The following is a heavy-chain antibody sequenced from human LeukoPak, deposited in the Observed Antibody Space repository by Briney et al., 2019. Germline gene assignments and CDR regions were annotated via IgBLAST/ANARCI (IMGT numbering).Heavy chain of an antibody. CDR1: GFTFSSYA. CDR3: ARDRDRDYGSGSYFPWYFDL. D-gene: IGHD3-10*01. CDR2: ISSNGGST. J-gene: IGHJ2*01. V-gene: IGHV3-64*01. Sequence: GGSLRLSCAASGFTFSSYAMHWVRQAPGKGLEYVSAISSNGGSTYYANSVKGRFTISRDNSKNTLYLQMGSLRAEDMAVYYCARDRDRDYGSGSYFPWYFDLWGRGTLVTVSS.